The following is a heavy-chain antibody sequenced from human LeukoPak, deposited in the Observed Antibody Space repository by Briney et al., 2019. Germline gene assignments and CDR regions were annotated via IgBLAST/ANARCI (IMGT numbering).Heavy chain of an antibody. CDR2: FDPEDGET. J-gene: IGHJ6*02. CDR3: AVSLTTGGYYGMDV. V-gene: IGHV1-24*01. Sequence: AAVKVSCKVSGYTLTELSLHWVRQAPGKGLEWMGRFDPEDGETIYARKFQGRVTMTEDTSTDTAYMELSSLRSEDTAVYFCAVSLTTGGYYGMDVWGQGTTVTVSS. D-gene: IGHD1-1*01. CDR1: GYTLTELS.